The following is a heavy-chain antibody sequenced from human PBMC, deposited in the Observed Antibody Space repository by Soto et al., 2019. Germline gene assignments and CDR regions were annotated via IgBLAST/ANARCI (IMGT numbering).Heavy chain of an antibody. CDR3: ARGIVGAPNQYFQH. CDR1: GYTFTSYA. D-gene: IGHD1-26*01. Sequence: ASLKVSCKASGYTFTSYAMHWVRQAAGQRLEWMGWINAGNGNTKYSQKFQGRVTITRDTSASTDYMELSSLRSEDTAVYYCARGIVGAPNQYFQHWGKGTMVT. CDR2: INAGNGNT. V-gene: IGHV1-3*01. J-gene: IGHJ1*01.